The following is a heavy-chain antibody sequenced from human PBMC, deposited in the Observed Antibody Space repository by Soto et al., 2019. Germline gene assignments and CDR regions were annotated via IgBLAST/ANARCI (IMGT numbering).Heavy chain of an antibody. J-gene: IGHJ6*02. CDR3: AYLPCSGGSTYWFSFSGIDV. V-gene: IGHV2-5*02. D-gene: IGHD2-15*01. Sequence: QITLKESGPTLVKPTQTLTLTCTFSGFSLSTSGVGVAWIRQPPGKALEWLALIYWDDDKRYRPSLESRLTITKDTSNNLVVVTMTNMASVDTATYYCAYLPCSGGSTYWFSFSGIDVCGPGATVTVSS. CDR1: GFSLSTSGVG. CDR2: IYWDDDK.